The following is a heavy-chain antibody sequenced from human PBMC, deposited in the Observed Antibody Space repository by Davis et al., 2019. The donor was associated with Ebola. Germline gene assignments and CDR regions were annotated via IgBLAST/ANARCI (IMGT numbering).Heavy chain of an antibody. D-gene: IGHD4-17*01. CDR2: INPSGGTT. CDR3: ATSSQTVPPDY. CDR1: RDTFISDY. V-gene: IGHV1-46*01. Sequence: AASVQVSCKAFRDTFISDYMNWVRQAPGQGLEWMGIINPSGGTTSYAQKFQGRVTMTRDTSTSTVYMELSSLKSEDTAVYYCATSSQTVPPDYWGQGTLVTVSS. J-gene: IGHJ4*02.